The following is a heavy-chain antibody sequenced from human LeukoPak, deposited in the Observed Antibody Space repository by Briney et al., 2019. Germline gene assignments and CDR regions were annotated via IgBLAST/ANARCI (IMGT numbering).Heavy chain of an antibody. CDR2: IHHSGRT. CDR1: AGSFTGYY. J-gene: IGHJ4*02. D-gene: IGHD6-6*01. V-gene: IGHV4-34*01. CDR3: ARAIYRSSAGWDY. Sequence: SETLSLTCAVYAGSFTGYYWNWIRQPPGKGLEWIGEIHHSGRTNYNPSLKSRVTISRDTSKNQFSLKLSSVTAADTAVYYCARAIYRSSAGWDYWGQGTLVSVSS.